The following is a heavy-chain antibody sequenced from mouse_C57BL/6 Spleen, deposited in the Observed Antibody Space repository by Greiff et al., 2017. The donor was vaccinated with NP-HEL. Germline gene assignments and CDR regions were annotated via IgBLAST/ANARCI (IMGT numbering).Heavy chain of an antibody. Sequence: QVQLKQPGAELVKPGASVKMSCKASGYTFTSYWITWVKQRPGQGLEWIGDIYPGSGSTNYNEQFPSKATLTVDTSSSTAYMQLSSLTSEDSAVYYCARRGYDENWYFDVWGTGTTVTVSS. CDR2: IYPGSGST. D-gene: IGHD2-2*01. CDR3: ARRGYDENWYFDV. CDR1: GYTFTSYW. V-gene: IGHV1-55*01. J-gene: IGHJ1*03.